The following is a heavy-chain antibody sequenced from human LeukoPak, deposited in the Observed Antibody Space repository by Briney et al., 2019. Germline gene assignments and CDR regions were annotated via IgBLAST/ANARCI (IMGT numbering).Heavy chain of an antibody. CDR3: AKPIVPHMATATGGYFDL. V-gene: IGHV3-23*01. D-gene: IGHD5-24*01. Sequence: PGGSLRLSCAASGFTFSSYAMSWVSQAPGKGLEWVSAISGSGGSTYYADSVKGRFTISRDNSKNALYLQMNSLRAEDTAVYYCAKPIVPHMATATGGYFDLWGRGTLVTVSS. CDR2: ISGSGGST. J-gene: IGHJ2*01. CDR1: GFTFSSYA.